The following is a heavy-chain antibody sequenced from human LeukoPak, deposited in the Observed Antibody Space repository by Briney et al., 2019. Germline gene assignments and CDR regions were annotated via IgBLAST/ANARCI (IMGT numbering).Heavy chain of an antibody. CDR1: GFTFTNAW. CDR3: TTDLGLTMIRGVIVY. J-gene: IGHJ4*02. V-gene: IGHV3-15*01. D-gene: IGHD3-10*01. CDR2: IKSKGDGETI. Sequence: GGSLRLSCAASGFTFTNAWMSWVRQAPGKGLEWVGRIKSKGDGETIDNAAPVEGRFTMSRDDSKATLYLQMNSLKAEDTAVYYCTTDLGLTMIRGVIVYWGQGALVTVSS.